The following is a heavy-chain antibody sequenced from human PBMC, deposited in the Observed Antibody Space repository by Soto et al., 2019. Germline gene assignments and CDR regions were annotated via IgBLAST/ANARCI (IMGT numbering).Heavy chain of an antibody. D-gene: IGHD1-20*01. Sequence: SETLSLTCTVSGGSISSYYWSWMRQPPGKGLEWIGYIYHRGGTNYNPSLESRVTISVDTSKNHFSLELSSVTAADTAVYYCTRTITEGNWFDPWGQGTLVTVSS. J-gene: IGHJ5*02. V-gene: IGHV4-59*08. CDR2: IYHRGGT. CDR1: GGSISSYY. CDR3: TRTITEGNWFDP.